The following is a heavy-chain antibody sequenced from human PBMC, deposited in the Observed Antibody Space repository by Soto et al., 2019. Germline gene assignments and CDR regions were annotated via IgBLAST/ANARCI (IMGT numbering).Heavy chain of an antibody. CDR1: GYAFTTYG. CDR3: ARGRYWDY. D-gene: IGHD2-8*02. J-gene: IGHJ4*02. CDR2: ISAHNGNT. V-gene: IGHV1-18*01. Sequence: QVHLVQSGAEVKKPGASVKVSCKGSGYAFTTYGITWVRQAPGQGLEWMGWISAHNGNTNYAQKLQGRVTVTRDTSTSTAYMELRSSRADDAAVYYCARGRYWDYWGQGALVTVSS.